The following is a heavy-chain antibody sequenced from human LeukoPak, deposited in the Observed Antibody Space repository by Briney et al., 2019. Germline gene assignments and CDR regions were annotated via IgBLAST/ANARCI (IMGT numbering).Heavy chain of an antibody. CDR2: NYYSGST. Sequence: SETLSLTCTVSGGSISSNYWSWIRQPPGKGLEWIGYNYYSGSTNYNPSLKSRVTISVDTSKNQFSLKLSSVTAADTAVYYCARVFSSQGIDYWGQGTLVTVSS. CDR3: ARVFSSQGIDY. CDR1: GGSISSNY. J-gene: IGHJ4*02. D-gene: IGHD6-6*01. V-gene: IGHV4-59*01.